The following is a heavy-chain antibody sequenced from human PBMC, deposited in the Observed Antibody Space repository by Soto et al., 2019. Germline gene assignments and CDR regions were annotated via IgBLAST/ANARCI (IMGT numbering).Heavy chain of an antibody. Sequence: VQLLESGGGLVQPGGSLRLSCAASGFTFSSYAMSWVRQAPGKGLEWVSAISGSGGSTYYADSVKGRFTISRDNSKNTLYLQMNSLRAEDTAVYYCAKDGHCGGDCYAGAFDIWGQGTMVTVSS. J-gene: IGHJ3*02. CDR3: AKDGHCGGDCYAGAFDI. CDR1: GFTFSSYA. CDR2: ISGSGGST. V-gene: IGHV3-23*01. D-gene: IGHD2-21*02.